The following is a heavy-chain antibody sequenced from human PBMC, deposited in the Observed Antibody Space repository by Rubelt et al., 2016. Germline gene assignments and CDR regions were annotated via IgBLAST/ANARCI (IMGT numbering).Heavy chain of an antibody. CDR2: IYYSGST. CDR3: ARGRNIYCSSTSCLKGFDP. D-gene: IGHD2-2*01. Sequence: QVQLQESGPGLVKPSETLSLTCTVSGGSMSTYSWSWIRQPPGKGLEWIGYIYYSGSTIYNPSLKSRVTISVDTSKNQFSLKLSSVTAADTAVYDCARGRNIYCSSTSCLKGFDPWGQGILVTVSS. CDR1: GGSMSTYS. V-gene: IGHV4-59*12. J-gene: IGHJ5*02.